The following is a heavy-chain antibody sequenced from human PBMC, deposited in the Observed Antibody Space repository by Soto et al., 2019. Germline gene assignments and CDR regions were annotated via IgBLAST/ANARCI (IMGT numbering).Heavy chain of an antibody. CDR1: GYSFANYW. CDR3: ARNRIRQYYYGMDV. Sequence: GESLKISCQGSGYSFANYWIAWVRQMPGKGLEWVGVIYPGDSDTRYSPSFRGQVTISADKSISHVYLQWSSLKASDTAMYYCARNRIRQYYYGMDVWGQGTKVTVSS. D-gene: IGHD3-10*01. J-gene: IGHJ6*02. V-gene: IGHV5-51*01. CDR2: IYPGDSDT.